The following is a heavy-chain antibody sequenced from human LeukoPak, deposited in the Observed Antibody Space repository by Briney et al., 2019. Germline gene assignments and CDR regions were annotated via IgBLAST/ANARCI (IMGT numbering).Heavy chain of an antibody. CDR1: GGSISSYY. Sequence: SETLSLTCTVSGGSISSYYWSWIRQPPGKGLEWIGYIYYSGSTNYNPSLKSRVAISVDTSKNQFSLKLSSVTAADTAVYYCARFLSGSYYGFDYWGQGTLVTVSS. CDR3: ARFLSGSYYGFDY. J-gene: IGHJ4*02. CDR2: IYYSGST. V-gene: IGHV4-59*01. D-gene: IGHD1-26*01.